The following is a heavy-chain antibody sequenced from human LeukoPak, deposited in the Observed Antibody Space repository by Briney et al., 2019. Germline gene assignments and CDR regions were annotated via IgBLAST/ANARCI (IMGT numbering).Heavy chain of an antibody. CDR1: GGSISSSSYY. Sequence: PSETLSLTCTVSGGSISSSSYYWGWIRQPPGKGLEWIGSIYYSGSTYYNPSLKSRVTISVDTSKNQFSLKLSSVTAADTAVYYCATYQLLLVIGPYDYWGQGTLVAVSS. D-gene: IGHD2-2*01. CDR2: IYYSGST. CDR3: ATYQLLLVIGPYDY. V-gene: IGHV4-39*01. J-gene: IGHJ4*02.